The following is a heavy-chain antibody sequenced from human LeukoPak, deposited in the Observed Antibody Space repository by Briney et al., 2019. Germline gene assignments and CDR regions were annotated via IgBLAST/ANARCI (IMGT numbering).Heavy chain of an antibody. CDR2: ISYDGSNK. D-gene: IGHD3-22*01. CDR3: ARDGPYYYDSSGYYCLDY. Sequence: GRSLRLSCAASGFTFSSYAMHWVRQAPGKGLEWVAVISYDGSNKYYADSVKGRFTISRDNSKNTLYLQMNSLRAGDTAVYYCARDGPYYYDSSGYYCLDYWGQGTLVTVSS. CDR1: GFTFSSYA. V-gene: IGHV3-30-3*01. J-gene: IGHJ4*02.